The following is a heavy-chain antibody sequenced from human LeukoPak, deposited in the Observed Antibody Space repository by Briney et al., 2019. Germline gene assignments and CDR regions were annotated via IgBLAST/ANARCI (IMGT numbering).Heavy chain of an antibody. D-gene: IGHD4-17*01. CDR3: ARDDDYGDPFEY. CDR2: IKQDGSEK. CDR1: GFTFSNYW. Sequence: GGSLRLSCAASGFTFSNYWMSWVRQAPGKGLEWVANIKQDGSEKYYVDSVKGRFTISRDNGKNSLYLQMNSLRAEDTAVYYCARDDDYGDPFEYWGQGTLVTVSS. J-gene: IGHJ4*02. V-gene: IGHV3-7*01.